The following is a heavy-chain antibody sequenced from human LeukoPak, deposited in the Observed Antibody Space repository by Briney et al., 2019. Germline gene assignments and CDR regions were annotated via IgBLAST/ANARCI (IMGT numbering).Heavy chain of an antibody. Sequence: SETLSLTCTVSGGSISSSSYYWGWIRQPPGKGLEWIGSIYYSGSTYYNPSLKSRVTISVDTSKNQFSLKLSSVTAADTAVYYCARGVEYYYCYMDVWGKGTTVTVSS. CDR3: ARGVEYYYCYMDV. V-gene: IGHV4-39*07. J-gene: IGHJ6*03. CDR2: IYYSGST. CDR1: GGSISSSSYY. D-gene: IGHD3-3*01.